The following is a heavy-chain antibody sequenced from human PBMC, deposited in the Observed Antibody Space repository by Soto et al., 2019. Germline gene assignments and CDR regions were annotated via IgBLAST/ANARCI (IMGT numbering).Heavy chain of an antibody. V-gene: IGHV3-15*01. J-gene: IGHJ5*02. D-gene: IGHD1-1*01. CDR1: GFTFSNAW. CDR3: TTDEKPWGWNLNWFDP. CDR2: IKSKTDGGTT. Sequence: PGGSLRLSCAASGFTFSNAWMSWVRQAPGKGLEWVGRIKSKTDGGTTDYAAPVKGRFTISRDDSKNTLYLQMNSLKTEDTAVYYCTTDEKPWGWNLNWFDPWGQGTLVTVSS.